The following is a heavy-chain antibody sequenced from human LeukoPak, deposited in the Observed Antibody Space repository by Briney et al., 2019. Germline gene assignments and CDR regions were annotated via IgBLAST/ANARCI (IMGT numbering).Heavy chain of an antibody. CDR1: GYSISSGYF. J-gene: IGHJ4*02. CDR3: ARDLDY. Sequence: PSETLSLTCTVSGYSISSGYFWGWIRQPPGKGLEWIGSIYHSGSTYYNPSLKSRVTISVDTSKNQFSLKVSSVTAADTAVYYCARDLDYWGQGTLVTVSS. V-gene: IGHV4-38-2*02. CDR2: IYHSGST.